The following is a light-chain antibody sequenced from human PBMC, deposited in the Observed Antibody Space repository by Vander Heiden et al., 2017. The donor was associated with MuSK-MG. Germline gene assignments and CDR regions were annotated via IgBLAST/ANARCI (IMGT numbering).Light chain of an antibody. J-gene: IGLJ2*01. CDR3: CSYASSSTVV. V-gene: IGLV2-23*02. CDR1: SSDVGPYKL. Sequence: QSALTQPASVSGSPGQSITISCPGTSSDVGPYKLVSWYQQHPGQSPKLQTYEVIKRPSVVANRFSASKSGTTASPTTSGLQAEDEAYYYGCSYASSSTVVFGGGTKLTVL. CDR2: EVI.